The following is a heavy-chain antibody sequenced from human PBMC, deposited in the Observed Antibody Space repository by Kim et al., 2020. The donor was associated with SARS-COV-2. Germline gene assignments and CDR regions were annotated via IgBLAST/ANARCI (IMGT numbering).Heavy chain of an antibody. V-gene: IGHV4-61*02. J-gene: IGHJ4*02. CDR1: GGTISSGSYY. D-gene: IGHD5-12*01. CDR3: AREGMATIYYFDY. Sequence: SETLSLTCTVSGGTISSGSYYWSWIRQPAGKGLEWIGRIYTSGSTNYNPSLKSRVTISVDTSKNQFSLQLSSVTAADTAVYYCAREGMATIYYFDYLCQGTLGTVSS. CDR2: IYTSGST.